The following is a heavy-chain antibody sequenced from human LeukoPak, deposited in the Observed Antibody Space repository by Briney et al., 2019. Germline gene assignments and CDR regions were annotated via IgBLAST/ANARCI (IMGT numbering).Heavy chain of an antibody. J-gene: IGHJ4*02. CDR3: ARDGTVTTSPTRRYYFDY. V-gene: IGHV1-8*01. Sequence: ASVKVSCKASGYTFTSYDINWVRQATGQGLEWMGWMNPNSGNTGYAQKFQGRVTMTRNTSISTAYMELSSLRSEDTAVYYCARDGTVTTSPTRRYYFDYWAREPWSPSPQ. CDR1: GYTFTSYD. CDR2: MNPNSGNT. D-gene: IGHD1-14*01.